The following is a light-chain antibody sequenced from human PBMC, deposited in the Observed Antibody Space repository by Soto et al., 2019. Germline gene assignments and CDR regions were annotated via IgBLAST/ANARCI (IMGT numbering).Light chain of an antibody. V-gene: IGKV3-11*01. Sequence: EIVLTQYPATLSLSPGERATLSCRASQSVSSYLAWYQQKPGQAPRLLIYDASNRATGIPARFSGSGSGTDFTLTISSLEPEDFAVYYCQQRSNWITFGQGTRLEMK. CDR1: QSVSSY. CDR3: QQRSNWIT. J-gene: IGKJ5*01. CDR2: DAS.